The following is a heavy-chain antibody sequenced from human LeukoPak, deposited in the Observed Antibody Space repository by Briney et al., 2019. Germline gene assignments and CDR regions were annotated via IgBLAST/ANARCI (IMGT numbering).Heavy chain of an antibody. D-gene: IGHD5-24*01. Sequence: GGSLRLSCAASRFTFSSSAMSWVRQAPGKGLEWVSSISGSGSGGSTYYADSVKGRFTISRDNSKSTLYLQMNSLRAEDTAVYYCAKSGYNRFDYWGQGTLVTVSS. CDR1: RFTFSSSA. J-gene: IGHJ4*02. V-gene: IGHV3-23*01. CDR2: ISGSGSGGST. CDR3: AKSGYNRFDY.